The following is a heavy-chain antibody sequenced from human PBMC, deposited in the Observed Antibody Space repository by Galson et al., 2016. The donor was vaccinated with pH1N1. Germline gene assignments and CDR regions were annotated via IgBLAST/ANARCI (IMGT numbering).Heavy chain of an antibody. CDR1: GIIFSSYA. V-gene: IGHV3-23*01. J-gene: IGHJ6*02. Sequence: SLRLSCAASGIIFSSYAMTWVRQAPGKGLEWVSALSAASTAVYYGNSVKGRFTISRDNSKNTLYLQMNSLRAEDTAVYYCAKGGRVGVQGYYYALDVWGQGTAVTVSS. D-gene: IGHD2-2*01. CDR2: LSAASTAV. CDR3: AKGGRVGVQGYYYALDV.